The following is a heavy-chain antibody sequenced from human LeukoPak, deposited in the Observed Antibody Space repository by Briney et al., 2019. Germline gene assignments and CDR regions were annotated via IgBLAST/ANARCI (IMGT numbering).Heavy chain of an antibody. CDR2: ISAYNGNT. CDR3: AGDVVGATVIDY. V-gene: IGHV1-18*01. D-gene: IGHD1-26*01. J-gene: IGHJ4*02. CDR1: GYTFTSYG. Sequence: ASVKVSCKASGYTFTSYGISWVRQAPGQGLEWMGWISAYNGNTNYAQKLQGRVTMTTDTSTSTAYMELRCLRSDDTAVYYCAGDVVGATVIDYWGQGTLVTVSS.